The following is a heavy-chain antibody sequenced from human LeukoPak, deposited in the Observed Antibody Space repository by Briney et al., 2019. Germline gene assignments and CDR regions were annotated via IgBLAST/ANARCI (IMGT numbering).Heavy chain of an antibody. J-gene: IGHJ4*02. D-gene: IGHD3-10*01. CDR3: AKGHLTYYYGSGSYYIPYFDY. Sequence: GGSLRLSCAASGFTVSSNYMSWVRQAPGKGLEWVSVIYPGGSTYYADSVKGRFTISRDNSKNTLYLQMNSLRAEDTAVYYCAKGHLTYYYGSGSYYIPYFDYWGQGTLVTVSS. V-gene: IGHV3-53*01. CDR1: GFTVSSNY. CDR2: IYPGGST.